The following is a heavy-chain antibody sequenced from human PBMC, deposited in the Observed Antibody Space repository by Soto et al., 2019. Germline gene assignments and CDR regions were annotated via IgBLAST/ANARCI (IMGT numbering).Heavy chain of an antibody. Sequence: EVQLVESGGGLVQPGGSLRLSCAASGFTFSSYWMSWVRQAPGKGLEWVANIKQDGSEKYYVDSVKGRFTISRDNAKNSLYLQMNSLRAEAKAVYYCARDRPVSSATQNAFDIWGQGTMVTVSS. CDR1: GFTFSSYW. CDR2: IKQDGSEK. J-gene: IGHJ3*02. V-gene: IGHV3-7*01. CDR3: ARDRPVSSATQNAFDI. D-gene: IGHD2-15*01.